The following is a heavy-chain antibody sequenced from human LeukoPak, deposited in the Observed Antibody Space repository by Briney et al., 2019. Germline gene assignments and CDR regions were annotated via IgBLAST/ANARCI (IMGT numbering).Heavy chain of an antibody. CDR1: GASISSYY. CDR2: IYYSGST. Sequence: NPSETLSLTCTVSGASISSYYRSWLRQPPGKGLEWLGYIYYSGSTNYNPSLKSRVTISVDTSKNQFSLKLSSVTAADTAVYYCARAPLSSSWYQFFWFDPWGQGTLVTVSS. J-gene: IGHJ5*02. D-gene: IGHD6-13*01. CDR3: ARAPLSSSWYQFFWFDP. V-gene: IGHV4-59*01.